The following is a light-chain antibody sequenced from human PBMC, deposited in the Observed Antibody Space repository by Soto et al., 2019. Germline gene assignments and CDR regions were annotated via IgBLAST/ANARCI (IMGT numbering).Light chain of an antibody. V-gene: IGLV1-44*01. Sequence: QAVVTQPPSASGTPGQRVTISCSGRRSNIGRNTVNWYQQLPGTAPKLLIRSNNQRPSGVPGRFSGSKSGTSASLAISGLQSEDEADYYCATWDDSLRGYVFGPGTKLTVL. CDR3: ATWDDSLRGYV. J-gene: IGLJ1*01. CDR1: RSNIGRNT. CDR2: SNN.